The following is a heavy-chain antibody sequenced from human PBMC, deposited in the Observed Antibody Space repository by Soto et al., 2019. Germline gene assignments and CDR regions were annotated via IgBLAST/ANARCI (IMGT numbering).Heavy chain of an antibody. V-gene: IGHV1-3*01. Sequence: QVQLVQSGAEVRKPGASVKVSCKASGYSFTTHNMNWVRQAPGQRLEWMGWINAGNGHTKYSQEFQARVTITMDTSATTAYMELSSLRSEDTAVYYCARGSSWRRAYNYFDSWGQGTLVAVSS. J-gene: IGHJ5*01. CDR2: INAGNGHT. CDR3: ARGSSWRRAYNYFDS. CDR1: GYSFTTHN. D-gene: IGHD1-20*01.